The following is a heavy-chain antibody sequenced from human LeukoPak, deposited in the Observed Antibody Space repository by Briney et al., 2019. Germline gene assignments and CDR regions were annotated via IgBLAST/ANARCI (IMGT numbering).Heavy chain of an antibody. Sequence: GGSLRLFCAAAGFTVSSNYMTWVRQAPGEGLEYVSVIYSGGTTSYADSVKGRSTISRDISKNTLYLKMNSLSTEDTAVYFCARGGYSGNYWHAFDIWGQGTMVTVSS. J-gene: IGHJ3*02. CDR2: IYSGGTT. V-gene: IGHV3-66*01. CDR1: GFTVSSNY. CDR3: ARGGYSGNYWHAFDI. D-gene: IGHD1-26*01.